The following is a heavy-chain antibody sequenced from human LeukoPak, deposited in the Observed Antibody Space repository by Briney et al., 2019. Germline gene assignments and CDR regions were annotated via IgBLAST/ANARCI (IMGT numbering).Heavy chain of an antibody. CDR2: ISSDGSDT. CDR3: ARKQVGADFDY. J-gene: IGHJ4*02. V-gene: IGHV3-74*01. Sequence: GGSLRLSCTASGFTFGSYLMHWVRQAPGKGLVWVSRISSDGSDTTYADSVKGRFTISRDSAKSTLYLQMNSLRVEDTAAYYCARKQVGADFDYWGQGILVTVSS. D-gene: IGHD1-26*01. CDR1: GFTFGSYL.